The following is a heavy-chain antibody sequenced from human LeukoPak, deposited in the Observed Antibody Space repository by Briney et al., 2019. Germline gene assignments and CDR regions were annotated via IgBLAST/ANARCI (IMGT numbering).Heavy chain of an antibody. Sequence: MGIIYPGDSDTRYSPSFQGQVTISADKSISTAYLQWSSLKASDTAMYYCARRGSSSSPFDYWGQGTLVTVSS. CDR2: IYPGDSDT. CDR3: ARRGSSSSPFDY. D-gene: IGHD6-6*01. V-gene: IGHV5-51*01. J-gene: IGHJ4*02.